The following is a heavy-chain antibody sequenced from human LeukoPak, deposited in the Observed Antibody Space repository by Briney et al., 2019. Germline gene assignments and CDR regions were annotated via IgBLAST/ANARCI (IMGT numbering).Heavy chain of an antibody. CDR2: ISAYNGNT. V-gene: IGHV1-18*01. Sequence: ASVKVSCKASGYTFTSYGIIWVRQAPGQGLEWMGWISAYNGNTNYAQKLQGRVTMTTDTSTSTAYMELRSLRSDDTAVYYCARVPPQRTYSYGLSDYWGQGTLVTVSS. D-gene: IGHD5-18*01. J-gene: IGHJ4*02. CDR3: ARVPPQRTYSYGLSDY. CDR1: GYTFTSYG.